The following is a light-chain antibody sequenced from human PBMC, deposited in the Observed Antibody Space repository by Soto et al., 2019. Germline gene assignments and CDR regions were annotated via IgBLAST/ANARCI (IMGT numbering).Light chain of an antibody. Sequence: DIQMTQSPSTLSASVGDRVTITCRASQSINTWLAWYQLKPGRAPKLLIYKASTLESGASSRFSGSGSGTEFTLTISSLQPDDFATYYCQQYQTYSQFGQGTKVDIK. CDR2: KAS. V-gene: IGKV1-5*03. CDR1: QSINTW. CDR3: QQYQTYSQ. J-gene: IGKJ1*01.